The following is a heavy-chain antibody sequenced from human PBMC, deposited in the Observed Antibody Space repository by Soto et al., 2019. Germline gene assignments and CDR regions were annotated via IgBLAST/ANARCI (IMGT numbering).Heavy chain of an antibody. V-gene: IGHV4-59*08. Sequence: SETLSLTCTVSGGSISSYYWSWIRQPPGKGLEWIGYIYYSGSTNYNPSLKSRVTISVDTSKNQFSLKLSSVTAADTAVYYCARHFSRMTANFDYWGQGTLVTVSS. J-gene: IGHJ4*02. CDR3: ARHFSRMTANFDY. D-gene: IGHD2-21*02. CDR1: GGSISSYY. CDR2: IYYSGST.